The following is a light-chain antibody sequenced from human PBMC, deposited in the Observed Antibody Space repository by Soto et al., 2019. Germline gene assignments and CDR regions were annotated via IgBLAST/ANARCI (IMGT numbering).Light chain of an antibody. J-gene: IGKJ5*01. CDR1: QSISSW. CDR3: QQSYSRPIT. CDR2: AAS. V-gene: IGKV1-39*01. Sequence: DIQMTQSPSTLSASVGDRVTITCRASQSISSWLAWYQQKPGKAPKFLIYAASSLQSGVPSRFSGSGSGTDFTLTISSLQPEDFATYYCQQSYSRPITFGQRRRPEIK.